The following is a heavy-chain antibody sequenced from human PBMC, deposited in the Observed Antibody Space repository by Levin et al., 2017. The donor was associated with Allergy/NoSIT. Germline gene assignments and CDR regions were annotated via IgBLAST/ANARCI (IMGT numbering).Heavy chain of an antibody. D-gene: IGHD5-18*01. CDR2: ISSTSTFT. Sequence: GGSLRLSCAASGFTFSDYYMSWIRQAPGKGLEWVSYISSTSTFTNYADSVKGRFTISRDNAKNSLYLQMNSLRAEDTAVYYCARAVRGYSYGPFDIWGQGTVVTVSS. V-gene: IGHV3-11*05. CDR3: ARAVRGYSYGPFDI. J-gene: IGHJ3*02. CDR1: GFTFSDYY.